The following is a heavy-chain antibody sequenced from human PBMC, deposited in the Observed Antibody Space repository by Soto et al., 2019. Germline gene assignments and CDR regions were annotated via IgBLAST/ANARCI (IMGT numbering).Heavy chain of an antibody. V-gene: IGHV1-18*01. Sequence: QVKLVQSGAEVKKPGASVKVSCKASGYTFTSYGISWVRQAPGQGLEWMGWISAYNGNTNYAQKLQGRVTMTTDTSTSTAYMELRSLRSDDTAVYCCARSGCSGGSCYSYYFDYWGQGTLVTVSS. CDR3: ARSGCSGGSCYSYYFDY. D-gene: IGHD2-15*01. CDR1: GYTFTSYG. J-gene: IGHJ4*02. CDR2: ISAYNGNT.